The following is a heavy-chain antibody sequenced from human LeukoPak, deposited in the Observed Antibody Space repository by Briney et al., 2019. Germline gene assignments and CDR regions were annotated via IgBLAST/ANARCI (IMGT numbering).Heavy chain of an antibody. CDR3: ARDGSLGRDGYKPGGGYYFDY. CDR1: GYTFTSYY. D-gene: IGHD5-24*01. V-gene: IGHV1-46*01. CDR2: INPSGGST. J-gene: IGHJ4*02. Sequence: ASVKVSCKASGYTFTSYYMHWVRQAPGQGLGWMGIINPSGGSTSYAQKFQGRVTMTRDTSTSTVYMELSSLRSEDTAVYYCARDGSLGRDGYKPGGGYYFDYWGQGTLVTVSS.